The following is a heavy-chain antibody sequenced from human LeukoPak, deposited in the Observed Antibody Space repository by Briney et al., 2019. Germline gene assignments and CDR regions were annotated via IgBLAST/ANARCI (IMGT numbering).Heavy chain of an antibody. CDR3: AKDARGITIFGVPNGAFDI. D-gene: IGHD3-3*01. Sequence: GGSLRLSCAASGFTFSNFAMSWVRQGPGKGPEWVSGVSGDGASTYYADSVKGRFTISRDNSKNTLYLQMNSLRAEDTAVYYCAKDARGITIFGVPNGAFDIWGQGTMVTVSS. CDR2: VSGDGAST. V-gene: IGHV3-23*01. J-gene: IGHJ3*02. CDR1: GFTFSNFA.